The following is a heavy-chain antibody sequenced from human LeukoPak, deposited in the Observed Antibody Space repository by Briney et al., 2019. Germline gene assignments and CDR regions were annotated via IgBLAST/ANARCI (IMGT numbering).Heavy chain of an antibody. J-gene: IGHJ4*02. V-gene: IGHV3-23*01. Sequence: GGSLRLSCAASGITFTTYAMSWVRQAPGKGLEWVSAISGSGDNTYHADAVKGRFTISRDNSKNTLYLQMNSLRAEDTAVYYCAKDSTRGVYWGQGTLVTVSS. D-gene: IGHD3-10*01. CDR2: ISGSGDNT. CDR1: GITFTTYA. CDR3: AKDSTRGVY.